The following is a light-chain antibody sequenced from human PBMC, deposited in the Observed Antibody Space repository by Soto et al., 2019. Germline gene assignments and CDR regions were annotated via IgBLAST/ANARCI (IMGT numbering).Light chain of an antibody. Sequence: QSALTQPPSVSGSPGQSVTISCTGTSSDVGSYIRVSWYQQPPGTAPKLMIYEVSNRPSGVPDRFSGSKSGNTASLTISGLQAEDEADYYCSLYTSSSTLVFGGGTKLTVL. CDR1: SSDVGSYIR. V-gene: IGLV2-18*01. J-gene: IGLJ2*01. CDR2: EVS. CDR3: SLYTSSSTLV.